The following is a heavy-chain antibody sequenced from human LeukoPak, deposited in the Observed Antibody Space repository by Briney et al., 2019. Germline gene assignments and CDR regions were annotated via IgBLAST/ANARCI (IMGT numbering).Heavy chain of an antibody. Sequence: ASVKVSCKASGYTFTSYDINWVRQATGQGLEWMGWMNPNSGNTGYAQKFQGRVTMSRNTSISTAYMELSSLRSEDTAVYYCARVAFIAVADDAFDIWGQGTMVTVSS. V-gene: IGHV1-8*01. J-gene: IGHJ3*02. D-gene: IGHD6-19*01. CDR1: GYTFTSYD. CDR2: MNPNSGNT. CDR3: ARVAFIAVADDAFDI.